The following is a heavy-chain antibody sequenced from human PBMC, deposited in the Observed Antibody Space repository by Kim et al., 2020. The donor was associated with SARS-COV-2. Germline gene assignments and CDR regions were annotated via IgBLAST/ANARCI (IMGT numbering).Heavy chain of an antibody. CDR3: AKDESYDILTGYRTSHAFDI. CDR2: ISWNSGSI. Sequence: GGSLRLSCAASGFTFGDYAMHWVRQAPGKGLEWVSGISWNSGSIGYADSVKGRFTISRDNAKNSLYLQMNSLRAEDTALYYCAKDESYDILTGYRTSHAFDIWGQGTMVTVSS. J-gene: IGHJ3*02. CDR1: GFTFGDYA. V-gene: IGHV3-9*01. D-gene: IGHD3-9*01.